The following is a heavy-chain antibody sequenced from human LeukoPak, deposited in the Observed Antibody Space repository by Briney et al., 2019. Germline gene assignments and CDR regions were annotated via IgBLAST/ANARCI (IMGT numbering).Heavy chain of an antibody. J-gene: IGHJ4*02. Sequence: GGPLRLSCAASGFTVSSNYMSWVRQAPGKGLEWVSVIYSGGSTYYADSVKGRFTISRDNSKNTLYLQMNSLRAEDTAVYYCARSPGVYSSGWLHFDYWGQGTLVTVSS. V-gene: IGHV3-66*01. CDR1: GFTVSSNY. D-gene: IGHD6-19*01. CDR3: ARSPGVYSSGWLHFDY. CDR2: IYSGGST.